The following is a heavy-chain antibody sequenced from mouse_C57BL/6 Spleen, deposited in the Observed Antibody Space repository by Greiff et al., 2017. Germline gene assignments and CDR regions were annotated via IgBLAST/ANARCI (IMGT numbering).Heavy chain of an antibody. CDR3: TRGDEGYAMDY. CDR2: ISSGGDYI. J-gene: IGHJ4*01. V-gene: IGHV5-9-1*02. CDR1: GFTFSSYA. Sequence: EVKLMESGEGLVKPGGSLKLSCAASGFTFSSYAMSWVRQTPEKRLEWVAYISSGGDYIYYADTVKGRFTISRDNARNTLYLQMSSLKSEDTAMYYCTRGDEGYAMDYWGQGTSVTVSS. D-gene: IGHD3-3*01.